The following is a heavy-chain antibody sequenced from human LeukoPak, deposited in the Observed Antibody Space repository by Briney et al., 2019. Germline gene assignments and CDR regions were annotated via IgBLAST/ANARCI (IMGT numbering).Heavy chain of an antibody. J-gene: IGHJ4*02. Sequence: SETLSLTCTVSGGSIGSGYYWAWIRQPPGKGLEWIGSIHYGGTTHYNPSLQSRVTISADTSKNQFALDPRSVTAADTAVYYCTRDIGDFVSDFWGQGTLVTVSS. D-gene: IGHD2-21*02. CDR1: GGSIGSGYY. V-gene: IGHV4-39*02. CDR2: IHYGGTT. CDR3: TRDIGDFVSDF.